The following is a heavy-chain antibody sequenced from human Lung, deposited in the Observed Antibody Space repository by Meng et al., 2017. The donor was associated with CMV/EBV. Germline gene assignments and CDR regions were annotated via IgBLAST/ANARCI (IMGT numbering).Heavy chain of an antibody. CDR1: CDSITNHNW. Sequence: QVQLVESGAALWKPSAPLSLDCAVSCDSITNHNWWAWVRQPPGKGLEWIGEIPHRGSSAYNPSLKSRVSMSIDKSKNQFSLKLTSVTAADTAVYHCLRRSGGSVWGQGTLVTVSS. D-gene: IGHD3-10*01. CDR3: LRRSGGSV. CDR2: IPHRGSS. J-gene: IGHJ1*01. V-gene: IGHV4-4*02.